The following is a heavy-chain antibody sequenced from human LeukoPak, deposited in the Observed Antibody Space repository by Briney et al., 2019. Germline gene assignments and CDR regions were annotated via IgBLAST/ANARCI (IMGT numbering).Heavy chain of an antibody. Sequence: SGTLSLTCAVSGGSISISNWWSWVRQPPGKGLEWIGEIYHSGSTNYNPSLKSRVTISVDKSKNQFSLKLSPVTAADTAVYYCARANTNSRYYYYGMDVWGQGTTVAVSS. D-gene: IGHD2-8*01. J-gene: IGHJ6*02. CDR3: ARANTNSRYYYYGMDV. CDR2: IYHSGST. CDR1: GGSISISNW. V-gene: IGHV4-4*02.